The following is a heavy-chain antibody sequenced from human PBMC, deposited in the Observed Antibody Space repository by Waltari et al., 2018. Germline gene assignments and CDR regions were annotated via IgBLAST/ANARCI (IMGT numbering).Heavy chain of an antibody. Sequence: QVQLQESGPGLVKPSETLSLTCTVPGGSFSSYSWSWIRQSPGKGLEWIGNIYYSGSTNDNPSLKSRVTISVDTSKNQFSLKLSSVTAADTAVYYCARGGRGTGFWSGPWYGMDVWGQGTTVTVSS. CDR3: ARGGRGTGFWSGPWYGMDV. D-gene: IGHD3-3*01. J-gene: IGHJ6*02. CDR2: IYYSGST. V-gene: IGHV4-59*01. CDR1: GGSFSSYS.